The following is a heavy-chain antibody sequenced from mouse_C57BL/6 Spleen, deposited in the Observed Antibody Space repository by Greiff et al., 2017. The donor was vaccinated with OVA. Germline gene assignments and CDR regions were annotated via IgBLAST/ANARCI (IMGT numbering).Heavy chain of an antibody. Sequence: VQLQQSGAELVKPGASVKLSCTASGFNIKDYYMHWVKQRTEQGLEWIGRIDPEDGETKCAPKFQGKATITADTSSNTAYLQLSSLTSEDTAVYYCASLPHYYGSSYGFAYWGQGTLVTVSA. CDR2: IDPEDGET. CDR1: GFNIKDYY. CDR3: ASLPHYYGSSYGFAY. V-gene: IGHV14-2*01. J-gene: IGHJ3*01. D-gene: IGHD1-1*01.